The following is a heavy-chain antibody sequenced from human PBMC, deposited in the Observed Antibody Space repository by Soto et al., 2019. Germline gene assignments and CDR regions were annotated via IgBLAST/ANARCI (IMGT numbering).Heavy chain of an antibody. D-gene: IGHD1-1*01. CDR3: GRDSQPKPTPEYYYIDV. J-gene: IGHJ6*03. V-gene: IGHV1-46*03. CDR2: INPSGGST. Sequence: GASVKVSCKASGYTFTSYYMNWVRQAPGQGLEWMGMINPSGGSTTYAQTFQGRVTMTSDTSTSTVYMELNSLRSEDTAVYYCGRDSQPKPTPEYYYIDVWGKGTTVTVSS. CDR1: GYTFTSYY.